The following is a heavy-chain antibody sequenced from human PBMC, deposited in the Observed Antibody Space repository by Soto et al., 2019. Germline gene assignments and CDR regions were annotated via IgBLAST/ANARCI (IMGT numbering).Heavy chain of an antibody. CDR3: ARADQYCSGGSCPRPLAY. V-gene: IGHV3-21*01. J-gene: IGHJ4*02. CDR1: GFTFSSYS. CDR2: ISSSSSYI. D-gene: IGHD2-15*01. Sequence: PGGSLRLSCAASGFTFSSYSMNWVRQAPGKGLEWVSSISSSSSYIYYADSVKGRFTISRDNAKNSLYLQMNSLRAEDTAVYYCARADQYCSGGSCPRPLAYWGQGTLVTVS.